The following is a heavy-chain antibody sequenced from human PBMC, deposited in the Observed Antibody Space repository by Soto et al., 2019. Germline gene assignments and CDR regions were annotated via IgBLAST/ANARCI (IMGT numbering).Heavy chain of an antibody. D-gene: IGHD3-22*01. CDR3: ARDLPYDSSGYWPSPIDY. V-gene: IGHV3-30-3*01. CDR2: ISYDGSNK. J-gene: IGHJ4*02. CDR1: GFTFSSYA. Sequence: PGGSLRLSCAASGFTFSSYAMHWVRQAPGKGLEWVAVISYDGSNKYYADSVKGRFTISRDNSKNTLYLQMNSLRAEDTAVYYCARDLPYDSSGYWPSPIDYWGQGTLVTVS.